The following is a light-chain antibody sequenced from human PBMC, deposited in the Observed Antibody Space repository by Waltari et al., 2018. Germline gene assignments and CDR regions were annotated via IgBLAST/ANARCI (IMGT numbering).Light chain of an antibody. V-gene: IGLV1-44*01. Sequence: QSVLTQPPSASGTPGQRVTISCSGSSSNIGRTNVNWYQQVPGTAPKLLIDTKDRRPSGVPDRFSGSKSGTSASLAISGLQSDDEADYYCAVWDVSLSAPVFGGGTKVTVL. J-gene: IGLJ3*02. CDR3: AVWDVSLSAPV. CDR1: SSNIGRTN. CDR2: TKD.